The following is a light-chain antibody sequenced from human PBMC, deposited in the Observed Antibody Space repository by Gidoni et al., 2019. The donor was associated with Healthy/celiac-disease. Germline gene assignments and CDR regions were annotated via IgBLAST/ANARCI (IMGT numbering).Light chain of an antibody. CDR2: DAS. J-gene: IGKJ4*01. V-gene: IGKV3-11*01. CDR3: QQRSNWPVLT. Sequence: EIVLTQSPATLSLSPGERATLSCRASQSVSSYLAWYQQKPGQAPRLLIYDASNRATGIPARFSGSGSGTDFTLTISSLEPEDFAVYYCQQRSNWPVLTFXGXTKVEIK. CDR1: QSVSSY.